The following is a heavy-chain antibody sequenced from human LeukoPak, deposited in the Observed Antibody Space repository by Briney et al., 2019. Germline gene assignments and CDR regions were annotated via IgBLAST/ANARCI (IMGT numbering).Heavy chain of an antibody. J-gene: IGHJ3*01. CDR2: IFQSGST. CDR1: GGSISSGDYS. CDR3: ARPGCPSSYCTNLAN. D-gene: IGHD2-8*01. Sequence: SETLSLTCAVSGGSISSGDYSWSWIRQPPGKGLEWIGYIFQSGSTCYNPSLKSRVTISVDRSKNQFSLKLSSVTAADTAVYYCARPGCPSSYCTNLANWGQGTMVTVSS. V-gene: IGHV4-30-2*01.